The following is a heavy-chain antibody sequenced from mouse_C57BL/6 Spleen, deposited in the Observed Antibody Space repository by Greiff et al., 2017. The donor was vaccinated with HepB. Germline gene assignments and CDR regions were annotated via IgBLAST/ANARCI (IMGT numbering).Heavy chain of an antibody. CDR2: INPNYGTT. CDR3: ASEPEGNYPYAMDY. D-gene: IGHD2-1*01. V-gene: IGHV1-39*01. CDR1: GYSFIDYN. Sequence: VQLQQSGPELVKPGASVKISCKASGYSFIDYNMNWVKQSNGKSLEWIGVINPNYGTTSYNQKFKGKATLTVDQSSSTAYMQLNSLTSEDSAVYYCASEPEGNYPYAMDYWGQGTSVTVSS. J-gene: IGHJ4*01.